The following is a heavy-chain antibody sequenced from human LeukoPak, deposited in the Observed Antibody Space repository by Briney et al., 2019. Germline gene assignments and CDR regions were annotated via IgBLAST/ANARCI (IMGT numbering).Heavy chain of an antibody. D-gene: IGHD2-15*01. Sequence: PGGSLRLSCTASGFTFGDYAMTWVRQAPGKGLEWVSLIYSGGSTYYADSVKGRFTISRDNSKNTLYLQMNSLRAEDTAVYYCAKDHGYCSGSSCYAGYFDYWGQGTPVTVSS. CDR2: IYSGGST. CDR1: GFTFGDYA. CDR3: AKDHGYCSGSSCYAGYFDY. V-gene: IGHV3-66*01. J-gene: IGHJ4*02.